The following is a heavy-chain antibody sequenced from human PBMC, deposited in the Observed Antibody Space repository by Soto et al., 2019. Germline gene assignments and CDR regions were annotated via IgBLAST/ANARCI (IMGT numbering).Heavy chain of an antibody. CDR3: ARLRSDAFDR. J-gene: IGHJ3*02. Sequence: QDQLVQSGAEVKEPGASVKISCNVSGFPFTSYAFHWVRQAPGQRLEWMGWINTGNGKARYSQKFQGRVTITRDTSATTVYMDLSSLRSEDTAVYYCARLRSDAFDRWGQGTMVAVSP. V-gene: IGHV1-3*04. CDR1: GFPFTSYA. D-gene: IGHD4-17*01. CDR2: INTGNGKA.